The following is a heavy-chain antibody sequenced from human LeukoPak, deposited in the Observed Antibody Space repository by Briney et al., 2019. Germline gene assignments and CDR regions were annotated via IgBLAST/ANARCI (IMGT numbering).Heavy chain of an antibody. CDR1: GGTFSSYA. CDR3: ASLGSGSYSVGAFDI. Sequence: ASVKVSFKASGGTFSSYAISWVRQAPGQGLEWMGRIIPILGIANYAQKFQGRVTITADKSTSTAYMELSSLRSEDTAVYYCASLGSGSYSVGAFDIWGQGTMVTVSS. D-gene: IGHD3-10*01. CDR2: IIPILGIA. J-gene: IGHJ3*02. V-gene: IGHV1-69*04.